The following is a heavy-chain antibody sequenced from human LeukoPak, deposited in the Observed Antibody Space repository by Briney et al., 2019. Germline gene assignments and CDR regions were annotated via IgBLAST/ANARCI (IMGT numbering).Heavy chain of an antibody. V-gene: IGHV4-59*01. CDR2: IYYSGST. CDR1: GGSISSYY. Sequence: SETLSLTCAVSGGSISSYYWSWIRQPPGTGLEWIGYIYYSGSTNYNPSLKSRVTISVDTSKNQFSLKLSSVTAADTAVYYCARCVGATLPWFDPWGQGTLVTVSS. CDR3: ARCVGATLPWFDP. D-gene: IGHD1-26*01. J-gene: IGHJ5*02.